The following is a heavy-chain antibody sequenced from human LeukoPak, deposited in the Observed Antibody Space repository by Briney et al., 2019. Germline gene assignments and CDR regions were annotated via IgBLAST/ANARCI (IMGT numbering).Heavy chain of an antibody. V-gene: IGHV3-7*01. Sequence: PGGSLRLSCAVSGFTFSNYWMSLVRQAPGKGLEWVAHIKQDESEKYYVDSVKGRFTISRDNAKNSLYLQMNSLRAEDTAVYYCAKDLGGYDSLYFDYWGQGTLVTVSS. CDR3: AKDLGGYDSLYFDY. CDR1: GFTFSNYW. J-gene: IGHJ4*02. D-gene: IGHD5-12*01. CDR2: IKQDESEK.